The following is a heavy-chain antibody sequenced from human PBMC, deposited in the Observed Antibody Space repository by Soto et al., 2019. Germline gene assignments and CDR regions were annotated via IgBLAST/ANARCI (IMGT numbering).Heavy chain of an antibody. Sequence: PSQTLSLTCAISGDSVSSNSAIWNCFRQSPSRGLEWLGRTYYTSKWYNDYAVSVKSRISINPDTSKNQVSLQLNSVTPEDTAVYYCARDLSGADVDTAMARYYYYYGMDVWGQGTTVTVSS. CDR1: GDSVSSNSAI. CDR3: ARDLSGADVDTAMARYYYYYGMDV. V-gene: IGHV6-1*01. D-gene: IGHD5-18*01. CDR2: TYYTSKWYN. J-gene: IGHJ6*02.